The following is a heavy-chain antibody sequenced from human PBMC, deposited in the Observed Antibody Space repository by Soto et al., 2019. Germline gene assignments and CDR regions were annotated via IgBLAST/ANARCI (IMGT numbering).Heavy chain of an antibody. J-gene: IGHJ5*02. CDR2: MNPNSGNT. V-gene: IGHV1-8*02. Sequence: GASVKVSCKASGYTFTGFHMHWVRQAPGQGLEWMGRMNPNSGNTSYAQKFQGRVTMTRDTSISTAYMELSSLRSEDTAMYYCARGKEYSSSWMFDPWGQGTLVTVSS. CDR3: ARGKEYSSSWMFDP. D-gene: IGHD6-13*01. CDR1: GYTFTGFH.